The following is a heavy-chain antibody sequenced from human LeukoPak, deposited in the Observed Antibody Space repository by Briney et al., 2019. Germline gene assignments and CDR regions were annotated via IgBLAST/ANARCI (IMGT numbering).Heavy chain of an antibody. CDR1: GGSISSYY. CDR2: IYYSGST. V-gene: IGHV4-59*12. Sequence: PSETLSLTCTVSGGSISSYYWSWIRQPPGKGLEWIGYIYYSGSTNYNPSLKSRVTISVDTSKNQFSLKLSSVTAADTAVYYCARDLYSSSWYDAFDIWGQGTMVTVSS. J-gene: IGHJ3*02. CDR3: ARDLYSSSWYDAFDI. D-gene: IGHD6-13*01.